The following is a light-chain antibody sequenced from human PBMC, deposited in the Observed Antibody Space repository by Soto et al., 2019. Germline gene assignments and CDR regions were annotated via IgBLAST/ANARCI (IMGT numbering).Light chain of an antibody. V-gene: IGKV1-5*01. Sequence: DIQMTQSPSSLSASVGDRVTITCQASQRINKWLAWHQQKPGKAPKLLIYDASSLQSGVPPRFSGSGSGTEFTLTIRSLQPDDIATYYCQQYSSYSAWTFGEGTKVDIK. CDR2: DAS. CDR1: QRINKW. CDR3: QQYSSYSAWT. J-gene: IGKJ1*01.